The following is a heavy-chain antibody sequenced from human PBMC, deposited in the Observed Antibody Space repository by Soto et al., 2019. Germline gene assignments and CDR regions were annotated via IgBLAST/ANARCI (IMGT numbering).Heavy chain of an antibody. Sequence: VHLVESGGGLVKPGGSLRLSCAASGFTLGDYWMNWIRQAPGKGLEWVSYITNSGSTVYYADSVKGRFTFSRDNAKNSLDLQMNSLRAEDTAMYYCARSALGVGDAFDIWGHGTMVTVSS. CDR2: ITNSGSTV. CDR3: ARSALGVGDAFDI. CDR1: GFTLGDYW. D-gene: IGHD3-16*01. V-gene: IGHV3-11*01. J-gene: IGHJ3*02.